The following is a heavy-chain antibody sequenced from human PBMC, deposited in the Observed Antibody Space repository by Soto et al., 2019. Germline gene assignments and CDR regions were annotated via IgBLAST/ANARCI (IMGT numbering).Heavy chain of an antibody. Sequence: SLTCTVSGVSITSYFWSWIRQTPGKGLDWIGSISFSGATYSNPSLKGRAALSVDTSENHLSLTLNSVTSADTAVYFCARDRRDGYIRYFEFWRHGNQVTVSS. J-gene: IGHJ4*01. CDR3: ARDRRDGYIRYFEF. D-gene: IGHD5-12*01. V-gene: IGHV4-59*01. CDR1: GVSITSYF. CDR2: ISFSGAT.